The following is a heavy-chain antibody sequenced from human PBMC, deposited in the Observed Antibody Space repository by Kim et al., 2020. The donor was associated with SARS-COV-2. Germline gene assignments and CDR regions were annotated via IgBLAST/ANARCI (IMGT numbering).Heavy chain of an antibody. CDR1: GFTFSNSG. Sequence: GGSLRLSCTASGFTFSNSGMAWVRQAPGKGKEWVSAFGVGGSTFYPDSVRGRFIISRDNSENTLYLQMNSLRAEDTAIYYCAKERVGSGWGSYHEYWGQGTLVTVSS. D-gene: IGHD6-25*01. V-gene: IGHV3-23*01. CDR2: FGVGGST. J-gene: IGHJ4*02. CDR3: AKERVGSGWGSYHEY.